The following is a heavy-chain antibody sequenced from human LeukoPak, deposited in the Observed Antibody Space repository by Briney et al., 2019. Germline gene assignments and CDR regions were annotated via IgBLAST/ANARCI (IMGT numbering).Heavy chain of an antibody. J-gene: IGHJ3*02. CDR3: ARDLGVAYYYDSSGYPDAFDI. D-gene: IGHD3-22*01. Sequence: GGSLRLSCAASGFTFSSYSMNWVRQAPGKGLEWVSYISSSSSTIYYADSVKGRFTISRDNAKNSLYLQMNSLRDEDTAVYYCARDLGVAYYYDSSGYPDAFDIWGQGTMVTVSS. CDR1: GFTFSSYS. V-gene: IGHV3-48*02. CDR2: ISSSSSTI.